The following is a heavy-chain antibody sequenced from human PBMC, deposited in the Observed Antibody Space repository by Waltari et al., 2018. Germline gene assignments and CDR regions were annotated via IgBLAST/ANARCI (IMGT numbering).Heavy chain of an antibody. D-gene: IGHD3-16*01. CDR3: AVTLGGWGYFQH. CDR1: GYTFTGSY. V-gene: IGHV1-2*02. CDR2: INPDTGDI. Sequence: QVQLVQSGADMKKPGASVKVSCKAFGYTFTGSYMHWLRQAPGQGLEWLGWINPDTGDIQYAGKFQGRISMTRDTSISTAYMDLSSLRFDDTAVYSCAVTLGGWGYFQHWGQGTLVTVSS. J-gene: IGHJ1*01.